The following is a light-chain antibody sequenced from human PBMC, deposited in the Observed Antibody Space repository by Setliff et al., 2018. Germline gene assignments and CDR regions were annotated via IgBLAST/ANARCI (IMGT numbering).Light chain of an antibody. Sequence: QSVLTQPASVSGSPGQSITISCTGTSTDVGSYNYVSWYQQHPGRAPKLMISEVSNRPSGVSNRFSGSKSGNTASLTISGLQAEDEADYYCASKTGPGTYVFGTGTKVTVL. CDR3: ASKTGPGTYV. V-gene: IGLV2-14*01. CDR2: EVS. CDR1: STDVGSYNY. J-gene: IGLJ1*01.